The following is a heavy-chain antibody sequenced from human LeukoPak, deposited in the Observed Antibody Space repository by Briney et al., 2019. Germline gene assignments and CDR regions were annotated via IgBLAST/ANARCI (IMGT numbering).Heavy chain of an antibody. CDR1: GYTFTNYH. Sequence: ASVNVSCKSSGYTFTNYHINWVRQPPGQGLEWMGWISASSGNRNYAQKLQGRVTITTDTSTTTAYMELRNLRSDDTAVYYCARSSQEEAIIRPSDYWGQGTLVTVSS. D-gene: IGHD2-21*01. V-gene: IGHV1-18*04. J-gene: IGHJ4*02. CDR3: ARSSQEEAIIRPSDY. CDR2: ISASSGNR.